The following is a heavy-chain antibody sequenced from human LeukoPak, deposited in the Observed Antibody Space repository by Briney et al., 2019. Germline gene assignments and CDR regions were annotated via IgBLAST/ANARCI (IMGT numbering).Heavy chain of an antibody. D-gene: IGHD6-6*01. Sequence: GGSLRLSCAASGFTFSNYWMSWVRQAPGKGLEWVANIKQDGSVKYYMDSVKGRFSISRDNAKNSLFLQANSLRAEDTAIYYCASVGYSSSSTDYWGRGTLVTVSS. J-gene: IGHJ4*02. V-gene: IGHV3-7*01. CDR2: IKQDGSVK. CDR1: GFTFSNYW. CDR3: ASVGYSSSSTDY.